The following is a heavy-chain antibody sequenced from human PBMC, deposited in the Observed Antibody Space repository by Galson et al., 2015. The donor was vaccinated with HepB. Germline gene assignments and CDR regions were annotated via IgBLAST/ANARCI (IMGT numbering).Heavy chain of an antibody. Sequence: SVKVSCKASGYTFTMYYMYWVRQAPGQGLEWMGMINPSGGSTTYAQKFQGRVTMTRDTSTSTVYMELRSLRSEDTAMYYCARGIEVTDSDYWGQGTLVTVSS. D-gene: IGHD6-19*01. CDR2: INPSGGST. J-gene: IGHJ4*02. CDR1: GYTFTMYY. V-gene: IGHV1-46*01. CDR3: ARGIEVTDSDY.